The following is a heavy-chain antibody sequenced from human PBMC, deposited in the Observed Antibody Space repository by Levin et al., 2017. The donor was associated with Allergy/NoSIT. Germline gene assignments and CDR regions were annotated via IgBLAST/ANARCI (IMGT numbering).Heavy chain of an antibody. V-gene: IGHV1-69*02. Sequence: ASVKVSCKSSGDNFMSYSISWVRQAPGQGLEWLGRIIPILGVANYAQKFQGRATITADKSTSTSYMELGNLRSEDTAVYYCARAGDGDYHSQHDSWGQGTLVTVSS. D-gene: IGHD4-17*01. CDR2: IIPILGVA. CDR3: ARAGDGDYHSQHDS. J-gene: IGHJ4*02. CDR1: GDNFMSYS.